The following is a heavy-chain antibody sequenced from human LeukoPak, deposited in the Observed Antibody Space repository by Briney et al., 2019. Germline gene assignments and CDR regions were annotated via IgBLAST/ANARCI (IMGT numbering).Heavy chain of an antibody. D-gene: IGHD5-18*01. J-gene: IGHJ4*02. Sequence: PGGSLRLSCAASGFTFSSYGMHWVRQAPGKGLEWVAVISYDGSNEYYADSVKGRFTISRDNSKNTLYLQMNSLRAEDTAVYYCAKDWLAGGYSYGPDYFDYWGQGTLVTVSS. CDR1: GFTFSSYG. V-gene: IGHV3-30*18. CDR2: ISYDGSNE. CDR3: AKDWLAGGYSYGPDYFDY.